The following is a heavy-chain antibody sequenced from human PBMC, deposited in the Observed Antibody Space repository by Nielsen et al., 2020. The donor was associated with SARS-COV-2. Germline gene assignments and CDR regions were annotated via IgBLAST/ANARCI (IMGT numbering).Heavy chain of an antibody. CDR2: ISGSGGST. Sequence: VRQAPGKGLEWVSAISGSGGSTYYADSVKGRFTISRDNSKNTLYLQMNSLRAEDTAVYYCAKANYYDKSGYSHWGQGTLVTVSS. CDR3: AKANYYDKSGYSH. J-gene: IGHJ4*02. D-gene: IGHD3-22*01. V-gene: IGHV3-23*01.